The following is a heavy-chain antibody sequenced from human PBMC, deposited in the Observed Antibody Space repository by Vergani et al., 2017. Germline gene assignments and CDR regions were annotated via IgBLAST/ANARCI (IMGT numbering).Heavy chain of an antibody. J-gene: IGHJ5*02. CDR3: ARSALPAALTNWFDP. D-gene: IGHD2-2*01. V-gene: IGHV3-74*01. CDR1: GFTFSSYW. Sequence: EVQLVESGGGLVQPGGSLRLSCAASGFTFSSYWMHWVRQAPGKGLVWVSRINSDGSSTSYADSVKGRFTISRANAKNTLYLQMNSLRAEDTAVYYCARSALPAALTNWFDPWGQGTLVTVSS. CDR2: INSDGSST.